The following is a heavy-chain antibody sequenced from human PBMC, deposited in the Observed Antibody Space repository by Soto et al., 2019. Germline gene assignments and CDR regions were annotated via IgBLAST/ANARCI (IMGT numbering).Heavy chain of an antibody. CDR2: IIPIFSTV. CDR3: AGYYYDTRGYYFDY. V-gene: IGHV1-69*13. J-gene: IGHJ4*02. Sequence: ASVKVSCTVAGCTFSSYAISWVRHAPGQGLEWMGGIIPIFSTVNYVQKFQGRVTITADESTSTAYMELSSLRSEDTAVYYCAGYYYDTRGYYFDYWGQGTLVTVSS. D-gene: IGHD3-22*01. CDR1: GCTFSSYA.